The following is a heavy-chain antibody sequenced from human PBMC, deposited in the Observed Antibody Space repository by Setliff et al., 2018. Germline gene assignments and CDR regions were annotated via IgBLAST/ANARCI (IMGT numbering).Heavy chain of an antibody. CDR2: VSHSGST. Sequence: SETLSLTCVVYGDSFSDYYWSWIRQPPGKGLEWIEEVSHSGSTNYNPSLKSRVTISVDTSKNQFSLKLSSVTAADTAVYYCARGGYNGYAVFDDWGQGALVTVSS. V-gene: IGHV4-34*01. CDR1: GDSFSDYY. D-gene: IGHD5-12*01. CDR3: ARGGYNGYAVFDD. J-gene: IGHJ4*02.